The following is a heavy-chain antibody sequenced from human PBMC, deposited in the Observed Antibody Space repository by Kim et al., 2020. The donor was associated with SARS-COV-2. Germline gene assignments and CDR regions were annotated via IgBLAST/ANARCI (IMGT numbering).Heavy chain of an antibody. V-gene: IGHV1-2*02. D-gene: IGHD2-15*01. Sequence: TNYAQKFQGRVTMTRDTSISTAYMELSSLRSDDTAVYYCATVEAASALDYWGQGTLVIVSS. CDR3: ATVEAASALDY. CDR2: T. J-gene: IGHJ4*02.